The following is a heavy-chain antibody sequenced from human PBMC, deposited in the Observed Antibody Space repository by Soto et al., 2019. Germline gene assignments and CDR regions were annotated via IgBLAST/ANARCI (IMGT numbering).Heavy chain of an antibody. CDR2: ISGSGGST. CDR3: AKDRGDYYGSGSYYNYFDY. J-gene: IGHJ4*02. CDR1: GFTFSSYA. V-gene: IGHV3-23*01. Sequence: GGSLRLSCAASGFTFSSYAMSWVRQAPGKGLEWVSAISGSGGSTYYADSGKGRFTISRDNSKNTLYLQMNSLRAEDTAVYYCAKDRGDYYGSGSYYNYFDYWGQGTLVTVSS. D-gene: IGHD3-10*01.